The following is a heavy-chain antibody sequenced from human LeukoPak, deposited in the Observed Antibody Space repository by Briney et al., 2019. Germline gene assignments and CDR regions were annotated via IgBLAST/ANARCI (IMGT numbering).Heavy chain of an antibody. V-gene: IGHV3-30*03. CDR2: IAADGGVK. J-gene: IGHJ4*02. Sequence: PGRYLRLSCVTSTFTFNNHGKHWVRQAPGKGLEWVAVIAADGGVKHYANSVKGRFILYRDDSKNTVYLQMNNVIVEDTAVYYCVRGATWGQWYFDHWGQGTPVTVSS. D-gene: IGHD6-19*01. CDR3: VRGATWGQWYFDH. CDR1: TFTFNNHG.